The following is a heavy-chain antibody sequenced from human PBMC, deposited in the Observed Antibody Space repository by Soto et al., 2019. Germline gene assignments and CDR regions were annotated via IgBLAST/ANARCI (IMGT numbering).Heavy chain of an antibody. CDR1: GASFAGYY. Sequence: QVQLQQWGAGLLKPSETLSLTCTVYGASFAGYYWTWLRQSPGKGLGGIGEGSHSGIANYNPSLGSRVPISLDTSNNQFSLDLTSVTAADTAVYYCARYGGTSIWCFDIWGRGALVSVSS. D-gene: IGHD2-15*01. V-gene: IGHV4-34*01. CDR2: GSHSGIA. CDR3: ARYGGTSIWCFDI. J-gene: IGHJ2*01.